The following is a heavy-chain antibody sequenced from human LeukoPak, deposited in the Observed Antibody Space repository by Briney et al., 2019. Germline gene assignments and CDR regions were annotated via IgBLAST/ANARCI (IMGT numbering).Heavy chain of an antibody. D-gene: IGHD2-2*01. CDR3: AKDYEVVVVPAASFGFHP. Sequence: PGRSLRLSCAASGFTFSSYGMHWVPQAPGKGLEWVAVIWYDGSNKYYADSVKGRFTISRDNSKNTLYLQMNSLRAEDTAVYYCAKDYEVVVVPAASFGFHPWGQGTLVTVSS. CDR2: IWYDGSNK. CDR1: GFTFSSYG. V-gene: IGHV3-33*06. J-gene: IGHJ5*02.